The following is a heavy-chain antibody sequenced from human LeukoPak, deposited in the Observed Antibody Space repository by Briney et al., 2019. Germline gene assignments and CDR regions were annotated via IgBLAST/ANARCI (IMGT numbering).Heavy chain of an antibody. CDR1: GYTFTSYY. D-gene: IGHD3-10*01. J-gene: IGHJ4*02. V-gene: IGHV1-46*01. CDR2: INPSGGST. CDR3: ARASGSNNFYFDY. Sequence: ASVKVPCKASGYTFTSYYMHWVRQAPGQGLEWMGIINPSGGSTRYAQKFQGRVTMTRDTSTSTVYMDLSSLRSEDTAVYYCARASGSNNFYFDYWGQGTLVTVFS.